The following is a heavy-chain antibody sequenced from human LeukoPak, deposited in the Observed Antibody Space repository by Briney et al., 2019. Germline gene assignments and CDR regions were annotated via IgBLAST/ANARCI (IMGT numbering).Heavy chain of an antibody. J-gene: IGHJ4*02. Sequence: GGSLRLSCAGSGYSFRSHSMNWVRQAPGKGLEWVSSISSSSSYIYYADSVKGRFTISRDNAKNSLYLQVNSLRAEDTAVYYCARSLRITGTSDYWGQGTLVTVSS. CDR1: GYSFRSHS. D-gene: IGHD1-20*01. CDR2: ISSSSSYI. V-gene: IGHV3-21*01. CDR3: ARSLRITGTSDY.